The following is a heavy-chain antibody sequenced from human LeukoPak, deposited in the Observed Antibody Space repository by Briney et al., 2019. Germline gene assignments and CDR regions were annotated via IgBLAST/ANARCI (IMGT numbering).Heavy chain of an antibody. D-gene: IGHD3-10*01. CDR1: GYTFTGYY. V-gene: IGHV1-2*02. CDR3: ASDLGSITMVRGVIIRKNWFDP. CDR2: INPNSGGT. J-gene: IGHJ5*02. Sequence: ASVNVSCKASGYTFTGYYMHWVRQAPGQGLEWMGWINPNSGGTNYAQKFQGRVTITRDTSISTAYMDLSRLRSEDTAVYCCASDLGSITMVRGVIIRKNWFDPWGQGTLVTVPS.